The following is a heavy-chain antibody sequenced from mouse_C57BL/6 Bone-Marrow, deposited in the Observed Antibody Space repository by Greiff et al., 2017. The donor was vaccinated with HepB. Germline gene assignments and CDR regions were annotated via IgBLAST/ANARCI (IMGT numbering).Heavy chain of an antibody. D-gene: IGHD1-1*01. CDR1: GYSFTGYY. CDR2: INPSPGGT. Sequence: VQLQQSGPELVKPGASVKISCKASGYSFTGYYMNWVKQSPEKSLEWIGEINPSPGGTTSNQKFKAKATLTVDKSSSTAYMHLKCLTSEDSAVYYCARTHYYGCSYVSWFAYWGQGTRVTVSA. V-gene: IGHV1-42*01. J-gene: IGHJ3*01. CDR3: ARTHYYGCSYVSWFAY.